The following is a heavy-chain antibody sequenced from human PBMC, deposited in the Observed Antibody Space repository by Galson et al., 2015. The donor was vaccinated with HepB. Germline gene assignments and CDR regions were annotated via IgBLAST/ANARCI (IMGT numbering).Heavy chain of an antibody. Sequence: SVKASCKASGGTFSSYAISWVRQAPGQGLEWMGGIIPIFGTANYAQKFQGRVTITADESTSTAYMELSSLRSEDTAVYYCARVLVYYMDVWGKGTTVTVSS. V-gene: IGHV1-69*13. J-gene: IGHJ6*03. D-gene: IGHD2-8*02. CDR1: GGTFSSYA. CDR3: ARVLVYYMDV. CDR2: IIPIFGTA.